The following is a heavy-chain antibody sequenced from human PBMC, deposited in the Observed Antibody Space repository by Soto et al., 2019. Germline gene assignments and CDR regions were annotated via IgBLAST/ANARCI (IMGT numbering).Heavy chain of an antibody. CDR1: GFTFSNAW. D-gene: IGHD2-15*01. CDR2: IKSKTDGGTT. CDR3: TTDTLGWSGAFDI. Sequence: GGSLRLSCAASGFTFSNAWMSWVRQAPGKGLEWVGRIKSKTDGGTTDYAAPVKGRFTISRDDSKNTLYLQMNSLKTEDTAVYYCTTDTLGWSGAFDIWGQGTMVTVSS. J-gene: IGHJ3*02. V-gene: IGHV3-15*01.